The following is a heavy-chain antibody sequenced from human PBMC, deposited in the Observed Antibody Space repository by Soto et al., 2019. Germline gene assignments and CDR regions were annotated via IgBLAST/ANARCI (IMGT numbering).Heavy chain of an antibody. CDR3: ARLSVPYGDYLFDY. CDR1: GFSLSTSGMC. Sequence: SGPTLVKPTQTLTLTCTFSGFSLSTSGMCVSWIRQPPGKALEWLARIDWDDDKYYSTSLKTRLTISKDTSKNQGVLTMTSMAPVDTATYYCARLSVPYGDYLFDYWGQGTLVTVSS. J-gene: IGHJ4*02. V-gene: IGHV2-70*11. D-gene: IGHD4-17*01. CDR2: IDWDDDK.